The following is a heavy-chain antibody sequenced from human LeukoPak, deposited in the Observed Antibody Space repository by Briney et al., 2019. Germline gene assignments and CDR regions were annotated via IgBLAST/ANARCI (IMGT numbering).Heavy chain of an antibody. J-gene: IGHJ5*02. V-gene: IGHV4-34*01. Sequence: SETLSLTCSVSGGSISSYYWSWIRQPPGKGLEWIGEINHSGSTNYNPSLKSRVTISVDTSKNQFSLKLSSVTAADTAVYYCARQQLVLSWFDPWGQGTLVTVSS. CDR1: GGSISSYY. CDR2: INHSGST. CDR3: ARQQLVLSWFDP. D-gene: IGHD6-13*01.